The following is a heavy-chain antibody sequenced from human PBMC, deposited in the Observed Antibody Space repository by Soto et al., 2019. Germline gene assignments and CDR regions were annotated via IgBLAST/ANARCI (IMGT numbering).Heavy chain of an antibody. V-gene: IGHV3-21*01. J-gene: IGHJ4*02. CDR1: GFVFSGYN. Sequence: EVQLVESGGGLVKPGGSLRLSCADSGFVFSGYNMNWVRQAPGKGLEWVSSISSSSNYIYYADSVKGRFTISRDNAKNSLYLHMNSLRAEDTAVYYCASGSAIDYWGQGTLVTVSS. D-gene: IGHD2-2*03. CDR3: ASGSAIDY. CDR2: ISSSSNYI.